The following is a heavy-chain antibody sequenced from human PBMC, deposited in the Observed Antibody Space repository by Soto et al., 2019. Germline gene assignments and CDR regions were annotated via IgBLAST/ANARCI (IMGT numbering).Heavy chain of an antibody. Sequence: SETLSLTCAVSGGAVRSNNWWFWVRQPPGKGLEWIGEIHHRESTNLHQSLKSRVTISVDRSKNEFSLKVKSVTAADTAVYYCGCRVEDISYDYYGMDAWGQGTTVPVSS. CDR1: GGAVRSNNW. V-gene: IGHV4-4*02. J-gene: IGHJ6*02. CDR3: GCRVEDISYDYYGMDA. D-gene: IGHD2-15*01. CDR2: IHHREST.